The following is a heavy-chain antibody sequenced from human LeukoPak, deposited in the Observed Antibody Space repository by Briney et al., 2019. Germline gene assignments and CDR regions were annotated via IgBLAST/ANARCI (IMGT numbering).Heavy chain of an antibody. Sequence: GRSLRLSCAASGFTFSSYAIHWVRQAPGKGLEWVAVISYDGSNKYYADSVKGRFTISRDNSKNTLYLQMNSLRAEDTAVYYCAADYRLYSSSGAFDIWGQGTMVTVSS. CDR1: GFTFSSYA. V-gene: IGHV3-30-3*01. CDR2: ISYDGSNK. CDR3: AADYRLYSSSGAFDI. D-gene: IGHD6-6*01. J-gene: IGHJ3*02.